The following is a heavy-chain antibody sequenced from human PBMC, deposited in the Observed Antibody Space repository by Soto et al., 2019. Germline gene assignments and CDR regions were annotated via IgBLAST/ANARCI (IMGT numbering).Heavy chain of an antibody. CDR1: GGTFSSYA. CDR2: IIPIFGTA. CDR3: AGMRIAARQNPYYYYGMDV. Sequence: ASVKVSCKASGGTFSSYAISWVRQAPGQGLEWMGGIIPIFGTANYAQKFQGRVTMTADESTGTAYMELSSLRSDDTAVYYCAGMRIAARQNPYYYYGMDVWGQGTTVTVSS. J-gene: IGHJ6*02. D-gene: IGHD6-6*01. V-gene: IGHV1-69*13.